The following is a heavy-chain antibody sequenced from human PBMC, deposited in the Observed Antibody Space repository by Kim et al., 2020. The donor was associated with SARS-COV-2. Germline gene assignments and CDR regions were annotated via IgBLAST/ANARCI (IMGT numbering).Heavy chain of an antibody. J-gene: IGHJ4*02. Sequence: GGSLRLSCAASGFTFSSYGMHWVRQAPGKGLEWVAVIWYDGSNKYYADSVKGRFTISRDNSKNTLYLQMNSLRAEDTAVYYCARDGRINYDSSGYYPPLRYWGQGTLVTVSS. CDR2: IWYDGSNK. V-gene: IGHV3-33*01. CDR3: ARDGRINYDSSGYYPPLRY. CDR1: GFTFSSYG. D-gene: IGHD3-22*01.